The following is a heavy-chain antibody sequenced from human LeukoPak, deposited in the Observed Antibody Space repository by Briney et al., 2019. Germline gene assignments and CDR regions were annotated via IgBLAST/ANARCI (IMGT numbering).Heavy chain of an antibody. CDR3: ARVPYSSGWYPRYYFDY. J-gene: IGHJ4*02. Sequence: PGGSLRLSCAASGFTFSDYYMSWIRQAPGKGLEWVSYISSSSSYTNYADSVKGRFTISRDNAKNTLYLQMNSLRAEDTAVYYCARVPYSSGWYPRYYFDYWGQGTLVTVSS. V-gene: IGHV3-11*06. CDR2: ISSSSSYT. CDR1: GFTFSDYY. D-gene: IGHD6-19*01.